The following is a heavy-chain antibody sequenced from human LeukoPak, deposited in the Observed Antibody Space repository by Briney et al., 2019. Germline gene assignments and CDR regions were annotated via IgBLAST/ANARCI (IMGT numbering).Heavy chain of an antibody. V-gene: IGHV4-61*02. CDR2: IYTSGST. Sequence: TSETLSLTCTVSGGSISSGSYYWSWIRQPAGKGLEWIGRIYTSGSTNYNPSLKSRVTISVDTSKNQFSLKLSSVTAADTAVYYCARDALDYWGQGTLVTVSS. CDR1: GGSISSGSYY. CDR3: ARDALDY. J-gene: IGHJ4*02.